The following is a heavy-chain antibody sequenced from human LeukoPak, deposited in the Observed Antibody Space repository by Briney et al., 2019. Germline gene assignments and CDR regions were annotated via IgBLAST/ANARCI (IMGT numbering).Heavy chain of an antibody. CDR1: GFTFSSYA. J-gene: IGHJ4*02. CDR2: ISYDGSNK. V-gene: IGHV3-30*04. CDR3: AKADGDPGCFDY. D-gene: IGHD2-21*02. Sequence: GGSLRLSCAASGFTFSSYAMHWVRQAPGKGLEWVAVISYDGSNKYYADSVKGRFTISRDNSKNTLYLQMNSLRAEDTAVYYCAKADGDPGCFDYWGQGTLVTVSS.